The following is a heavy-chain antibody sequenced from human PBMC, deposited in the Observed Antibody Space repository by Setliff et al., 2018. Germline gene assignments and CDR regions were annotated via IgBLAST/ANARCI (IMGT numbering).Heavy chain of an antibody. CDR3: ARDNTMVGATDY. CDR1: GGSISSGTYY. D-gene: IGHD1-26*01. Sequence: PSETLSLTCTVSGGSISSGTYYWSSIRQPAGKGLEWIGRLHTSGSIDYNPSLKSRVTISVDTSKNQFSLRLRSVTAADTAVYFCARDNTMVGATDYWGLGTLVTVSS. CDR2: LHTSGSI. J-gene: IGHJ4*02. V-gene: IGHV4-61*02.